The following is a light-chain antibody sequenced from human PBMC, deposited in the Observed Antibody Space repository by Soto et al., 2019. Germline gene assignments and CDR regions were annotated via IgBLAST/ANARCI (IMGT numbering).Light chain of an antibody. CDR1: SSDVGGSDY. J-gene: IGLJ1*01. Sequence: QSALTQSASVSGSPGQSITISCTGTSSDVGGSDYVSWYQQHPDKAPKLIIYVVNTRPSGVSDRFSGSKSGNTASLTISGLQAEDEADYYCSSYTTSNTCVFGTGTKVTVL. CDR3: SSYTTSNTCV. V-gene: IGLV2-14*01. CDR2: VVN.